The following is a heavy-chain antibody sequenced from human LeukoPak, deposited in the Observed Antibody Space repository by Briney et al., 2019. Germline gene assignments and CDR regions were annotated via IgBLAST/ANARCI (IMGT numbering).Heavy chain of an antibody. CDR2: ISYDGSNK. D-gene: IGHD3-16*02. Sequence: GGSLRLSCAASGFTFSSYAMHWVRQAPGKGLEWVAVISYDGSNKYYADSVKGRFTISRDNSKNTLYLQMNSLRAEDTAVYYCARPYPYDYVWGSYRYTGYYFDYWGQGTLVTVSS. J-gene: IGHJ4*02. V-gene: IGHV3-30-3*01. CDR3: ARPYPYDYVWGSYRYTGYYFDY. CDR1: GFTFSSYA.